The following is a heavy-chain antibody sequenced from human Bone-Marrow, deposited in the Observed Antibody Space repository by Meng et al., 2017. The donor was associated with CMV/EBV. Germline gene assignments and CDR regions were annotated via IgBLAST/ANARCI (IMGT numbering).Heavy chain of an antibody. V-gene: IGHV4-59*12. Sequence: SETLSLTCTVSGGSISSYDWSWIRQPPGRGLEWIGYIFYTGSTNYNPSLKSRVTISVDTSKNQFSLKLSSVTAADTAVYYCARNSYGPTDYWGQGTLVTVSS. CDR3: ARNSYGPTDY. CDR2: IFYTGST. CDR1: GGSISSYD. J-gene: IGHJ4*02. D-gene: IGHD5-18*01.